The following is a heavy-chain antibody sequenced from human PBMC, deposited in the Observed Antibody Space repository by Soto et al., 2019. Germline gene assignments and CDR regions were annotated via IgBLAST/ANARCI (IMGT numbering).Heavy chain of an antibody. J-gene: IGHJ6*04. CDR2: INHSGST. CDR3: ARGRITSFGVVNNHDV. Sequence: QVQLQQWGAGLLKPSETLSLTCAVSGGSFSGYYWSWIRQPPGKGLEWIGEINHSGSTNYNPSLKSRVTISVDTSKNQFSLKLSSVPAADTAVYYCARGRITSFGVVNNHDVWGKGTTVTVSS. V-gene: IGHV4-34*01. D-gene: IGHD3-3*01. CDR1: GGSFSGYY.